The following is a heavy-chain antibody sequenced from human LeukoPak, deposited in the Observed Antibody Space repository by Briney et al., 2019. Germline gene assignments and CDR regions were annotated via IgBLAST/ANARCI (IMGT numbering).Heavy chain of an antibody. Sequence: ASVKVSCKASGYTFTGYYMHWVRQAPGQGLEWMGWINPNSGGTNYAQKFQGRVTMTRDTSISTAYMELSRLRSDDTAVYYCARDLYDSLTRYPHYFDYWGQGTLVTVSS. CDR1: GYTFTGYY. D-gene: IGHD3-9*01. CDR3: ARDLYDSLTRYPHYFDY. V-gene: IGHV1-2*02. CDR2: INPNSGGT. J-gene: IGHJ4*02.